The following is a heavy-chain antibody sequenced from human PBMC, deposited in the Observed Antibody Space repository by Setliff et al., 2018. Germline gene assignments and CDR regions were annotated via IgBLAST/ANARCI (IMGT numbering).Heavy chain of an antibody. CDR1: GFTFSSYG. J-gene: IGHJ5*02. V-gene: IGHV3-30*02. D-gene: IGHD2-15*01. CDR2: IRYDGSNK. CDR3: ARGVVVVVAATSNYFDP. Sequence: GGSLRLSCAASGFTFSSYGMHWVRQAPGKGLEWVAFIRYDGSNKDYADSVKGRFTISRDNSKNAVYLQMNSLRAEDTAGYYCARGVVVVVAATSNYFDPWGQGTLVTVSS.